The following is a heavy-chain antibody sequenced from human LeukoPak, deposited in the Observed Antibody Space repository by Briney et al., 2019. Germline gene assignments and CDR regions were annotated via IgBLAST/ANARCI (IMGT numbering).Heavy chain of an antibody. CDR1: GYTFTGYY. V-gene: IGHV1-2*02. CDR2: INPSSGGT. Sequence: ASVKVSCKASGYTFTGYYMHWVRQAPGQGLEWMGWINPSSGGTNYAQKFQGRVTMTRDTSISTAYMELSRLRSDDTAVYYCARVQDIVVVPDYWGQGTLVTVSS. D-gene: IGHD2-2*01. J-gene: IGHJ4*02. CDR3: ARVQDIVVVPDY.